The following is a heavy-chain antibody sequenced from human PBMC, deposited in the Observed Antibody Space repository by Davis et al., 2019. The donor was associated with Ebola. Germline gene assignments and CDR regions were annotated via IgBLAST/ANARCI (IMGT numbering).Heavy chain of an antibody. J-gene: IGHJ4*02. D-gene: IGHD4-11*01. Sequence: SETLSLTCAVYGGSFSGYYWRWIRQPPGKGLEWIGEINHSGSTNYNPSLKSRVTISVDTSKNQFSLKLSSVTAADTAVYYCARYSNYGGPWGSRDYWGQGTLVTVSS. CDR2: INHSGST. V-gene: IGHV4-34*01. CDR3: ARYSNYGGPWGSRDY. CDR1: GGSFSGYY.